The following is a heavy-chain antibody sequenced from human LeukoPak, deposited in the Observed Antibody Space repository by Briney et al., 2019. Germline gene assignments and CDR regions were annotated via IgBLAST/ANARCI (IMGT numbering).Heavy chain of an antibody. CDR1: GYTFTSYG. D-gene: IGHD3-10*01. Sequence: ASVKVSCKASGYTFTSYGISWVRQAPGQGLEWMGWISAYNGNTNYAQKLQGRVTMTTDTSTSTAYMELRSPRSDDTAVYYCTSGSSYYYYMDVWGKGTTVTVSS. J-gene: IGHJ6*03. V-gene: IGHV1-18*01. CDR2: ISAYNGNT. CDR3: TSGSSYYYYMDV.